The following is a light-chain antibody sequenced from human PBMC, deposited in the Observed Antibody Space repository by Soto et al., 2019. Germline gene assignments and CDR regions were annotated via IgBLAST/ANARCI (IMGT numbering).Light chain of an antibody. V-gene: IGLV2-14*01. Sequence: QSALTQPASVSGSPGQSITISCTGTSSDVGGYNYVSWYQQHPGTAPKLMIYDVSNRPSGVSNRFSGSKSGNTASLTISGLQAEDEADYYCNSYTSSSTHVVFGGGTKLTVL. J-gene: IGLJ2*01. CDR3: NSYTSSSTHVV. CDR2: DVS. CDR1: SSDVGGYNY.